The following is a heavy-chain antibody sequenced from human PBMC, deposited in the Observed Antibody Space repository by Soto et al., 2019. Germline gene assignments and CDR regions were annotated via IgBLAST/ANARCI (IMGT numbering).Heavy chain of an antibody. CDR1: GFTFNTYG. CDR2: ISYDVSNE. J-gene: IGHJ5*02. V-gene: IGHV3-30*18. CDR3: AKSLAVAAGWFDP. Sequence: GGSLRLSCAASGFTFNTYGMHWVRQAPGKGLEWVAFISYDVSNEYYADSVKGRFTISRDNSKNTVFLQMNSLRGEDTAAYYCAKSLAVAAGWFDPWGQGALVTVSS. D-gene: IGHD6-19*01.